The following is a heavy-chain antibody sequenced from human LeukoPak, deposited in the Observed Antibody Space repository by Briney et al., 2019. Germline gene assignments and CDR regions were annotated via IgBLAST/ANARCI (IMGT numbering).Heavy chain of an antibody. CDR1: GYTFTGYY. V-gene: IGHV1-2*02. CDR2: INPNSGGT. D-gene: IGHD3-22*01. CDR3: ARARGHHDSSGRFEL. J-gene: IGHJ3*01. Sequence: GASVKVSCKASGYTFTGYYMHWVRQAPGQGLEWMGWINPNSGGTNYAQKFQGRVTMTRDTSISTAYMELSRLRSDDTAVYYCARARGHHDSSGRFELWGQGTMVTVSS.